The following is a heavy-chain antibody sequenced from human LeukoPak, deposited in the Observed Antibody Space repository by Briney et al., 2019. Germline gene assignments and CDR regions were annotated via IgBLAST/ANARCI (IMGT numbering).Heavy chain of an antibody. CDR1: GFTFSNAW. CDR3: ARDLGYCSGGRCDDS. V-gene: IGHV4-4*02. Sequence: GSLRLSCAASGFTFSNAWMSWVRQPPGKGLEWIGEIYHSGSTNYYPSLKSRVTILLDKSKNQFSLKLSSVTAADTAVYYCARDLGYCSGGRCDDSWGQGTLVTVSS. CDR2: IYHSGST. J-gene: IGHJ4*02. D-gene: IGHD2-15*01.